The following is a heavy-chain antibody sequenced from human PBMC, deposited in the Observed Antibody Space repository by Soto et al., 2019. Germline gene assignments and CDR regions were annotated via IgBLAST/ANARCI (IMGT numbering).Heavy chain of an antibody. Sequence: EVQLVESGGGLVQPGGSLRLSCAASGFTFSSYWMHWVRQAPGKGLVWVSRINSDGSSTSYADSVKGRFTISRDNAKNTLYLQMNSLRAEDTAVYYCARRRGSSGWKTNFAYWGQGTLVTVSS. CDR1: GFTFSSYW. J-gene: IGHJ4*02. D-gene: IGHD6-19*01. V-gene: IGHV3-74*01. CDR2: INSDGSST. CDR3: ARRRGSSGWKTNFAY.